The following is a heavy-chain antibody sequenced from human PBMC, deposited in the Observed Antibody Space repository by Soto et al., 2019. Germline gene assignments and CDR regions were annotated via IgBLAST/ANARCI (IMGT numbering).Heavy chain of an antibody. CDR2: IKSKTDGGPT. CDR1: GFTFSNAW. D-gene: IGHD2-15*01. CDR3: TTDSTPFDY. J-gene: IGHJ4*02. V-gene: IGHV3-15*01. Sequence: GGSLRLSCAASGFTFSNAWMSWVRQAPGKGLEWVGRIKSKTDGGPTDYAAPVKGRFTISRDDSKNTLYLQMNSLKTEDAAVYYCTTDSTPFDYWGQGTLVTVSS.